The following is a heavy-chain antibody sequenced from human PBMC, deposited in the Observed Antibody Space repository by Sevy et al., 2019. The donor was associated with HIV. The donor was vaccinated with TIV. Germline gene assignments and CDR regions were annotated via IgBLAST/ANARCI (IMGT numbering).Heavy chain of an antibody. CDR2: ISYDGSNK. V-gene: IGHV3-30-3*01. CDR3: ARDFSDYDILTGYWDICGMDV. CDR1: GFTFSSYA. J-gene: IGHJ6*02. Sequence: GGSLRLSCAASGFTFSSYAMHWVRQAPGKGLEWVAVISYDGSNKYYADSVKGRFTISRDNSKNTLYLQMNSLRAEDTAVYYCARDFSDYDILTGYWDICGMDVWGQGTTVTVSS. D-gene: IGHD3-9*01.